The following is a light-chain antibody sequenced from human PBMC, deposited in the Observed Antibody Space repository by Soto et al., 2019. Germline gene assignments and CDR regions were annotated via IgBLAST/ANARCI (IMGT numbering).Light chain of an antibody. CDR2: GAS. CDR3: QQYSNWPET. V-gene: IGKV3-15*01. J-gene: IGKJ2*01. CDR1: QSVSSN. Sequence: EIVMTQSPATLSVSPGERATLSCRASQSVSSNLAWYQQKPGQAPRLLIYGASTRDSGIPARFSGSGSGTDFTLTISSLQAEDFAVYYCQQYSNWPETFGQGTKVEIK.